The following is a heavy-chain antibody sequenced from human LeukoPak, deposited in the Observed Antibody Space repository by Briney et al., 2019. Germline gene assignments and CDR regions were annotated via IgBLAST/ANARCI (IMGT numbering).Heavy chain of an antibody. CDR1: GFTFSSYA. CDR2: ISGSGGST. J-gene: IGHJ4*02. CDR3: AKGRGQWLAAINY. Sequence: GGSLRLSCAASGFTFSSYAMSWVRQAPGKGLEWVSGISGSGGSTYYADSVKGRFSISRDNSKNMLYLEMNSLRAEDTAVYYCAKGRGQWLAAINYWGQGTLVTVSS. D-gene: IGHD6-19*01. V-gene: IGHV3-23*01.